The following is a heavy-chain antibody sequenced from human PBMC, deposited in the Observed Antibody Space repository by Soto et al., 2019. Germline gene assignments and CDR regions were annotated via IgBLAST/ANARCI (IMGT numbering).Heavy chain of an antibody. D-gene: IGHD3-16*01. CDR1: GFTFSSYA. CDR2: ISGSAGRT. Sequence: PVGFLRLSCAASGFTFSSYAMRWVRRSPGQGLEWVSGISGSAGRTHYADSVKGRFTISRDNSKNTPYMQMNRLRAEDTAVYYCAKDLGLTTFRYYFDYWGQGVLVTVSS. V-gene: IGHV3-23*01. CDR3: AKDLGLTTFRYYFDY. J-gene: IGHJ4*02.